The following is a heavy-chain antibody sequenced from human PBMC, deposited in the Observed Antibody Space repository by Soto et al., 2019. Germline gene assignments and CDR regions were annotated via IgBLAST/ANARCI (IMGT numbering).Heavy chain of an antibody. J-gene: IGHJ4*02. CDR3: ASRSGQLPYYFDY. D-gene: IGHD6-6*01. V-gene: IGHV1-18*01. CDR1: GVTFTNYG. CDR2: ISAYKGNT. Sequence: GSVKVACKASGVTFTNYGISWVRQAPGQGLEWMGWISAYKGNTNYAQKFQGRFTMTTDTSTSTAYMELRSLRSDDTAVYYCASRSGQLPYYFDYWGQGSLVSVTS.